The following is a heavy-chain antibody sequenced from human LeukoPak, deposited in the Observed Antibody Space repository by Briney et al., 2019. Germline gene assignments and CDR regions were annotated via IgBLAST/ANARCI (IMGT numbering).Heavy chain of an antibody. D-gene: IGHD4/OR15-4a*01. J-gene: IGHJ4*02. CDR3: AREGRMSMGIEY. V-gene: IGHV4-34*01. CDR2: INHGGST. CDR1: GGSLSGYY. Sequence: SETLSLTCAVYGGSLSGYYWSWIRQSPGKGLEWIGEINHGGSTNYNPSLKSRVTMSVDTSKNHFSLKLSPVTAADTAVYFCAREGRMSMGIEYWGQGTLATVSS.